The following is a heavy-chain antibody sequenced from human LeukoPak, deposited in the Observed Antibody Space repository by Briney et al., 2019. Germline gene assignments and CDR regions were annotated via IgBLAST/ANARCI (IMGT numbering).Heavy chain of an antibody. CDR3: ARSPRRSGYYISYYYYGMDV. CDR2: INHSGST. Sequence: PSETLSLTCTVSGGSISSYYWSWIRQPPGKGLEWIGEINHSGSTNYNPSLKSRVTISVDTSKNQLSLKLSSVTAADTAVYYCARSPRRSGYYISYYYYGMDVWGQGTTVTVSS. J-gene: IGHJ6*02. D-gene: IGHD3-3*01. CDR1: GGSISSYY. V-gene: IGHV4-34*01.